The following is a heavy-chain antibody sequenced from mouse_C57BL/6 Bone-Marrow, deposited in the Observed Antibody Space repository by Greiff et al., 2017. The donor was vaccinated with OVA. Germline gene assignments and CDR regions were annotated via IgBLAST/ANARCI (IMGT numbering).Heavy chain of an antibody. CDR2: IDPETGGT. Sequence: QVQLKQSGAELVRPGASVTLSCKASGYTFTDYEMHWVKQTPVHGLEWIGAIDPETGGTAYNQKFKGKAILTADKSSSTAYMELRSLTSEDSAVYYCTREDDGYYLAWFAYWGQGTLVTVSA. J-gene: IGHJ3*01. CDR3: TREDDGYYLAWFAY. V-gene: IGHV1-15*01. D-gene: IGHD2-3*01. CDR1: GYTFTDYE.